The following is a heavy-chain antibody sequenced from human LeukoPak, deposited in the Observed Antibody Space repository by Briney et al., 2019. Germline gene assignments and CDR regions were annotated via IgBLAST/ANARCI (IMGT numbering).Heavy chain of an antibody. CDR1: GGSISSYY. CDR3: ARGYCSSTSCFDAFDI. D-gene: IGHD2-2*01. J-gene: IGHJ3*02. V-gene: IGHV4-59*01. CDR2: IYYSGST. Sequence: SETLSLTCTVSGGSISSYYWSWIRQPPGKGLEWIGYIYYSGSTNYNPSLKSQVTISVDTSKNQFSLKLSSVTAADTAVYYCARGYCSSTSCFDAFDIWGQGTMVTVSS.